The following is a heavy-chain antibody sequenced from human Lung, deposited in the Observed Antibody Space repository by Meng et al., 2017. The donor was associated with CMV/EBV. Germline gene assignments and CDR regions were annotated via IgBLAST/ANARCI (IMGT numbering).Heavy chain of an antibody. D-gene: IGHD4-23*01. V-gene: IGHV1-46*01. Sequence: LLGQSWPGWKKPGAAGNVSCKASGYTFTNYYMHWVRQAPGQGLEWMRVINPSGGSTNYAQKFQGRLTMTRDTSTSTVYMELSSLRSEDTAVYYCARGDGGNGSDYWGQGTLVTVSS. CDR1: GYTFTNYY. J-gene: IGHJ4*02. CDR2: INPSGGST. CDR3: ARGDGGNGSDY.